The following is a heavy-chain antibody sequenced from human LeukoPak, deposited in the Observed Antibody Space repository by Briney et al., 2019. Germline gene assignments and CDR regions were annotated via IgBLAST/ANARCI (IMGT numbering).Heavy chain of an antibody. D-gene: IGHD3-22*01. CDR1: GYSITRGYF. V-gene: IGHV4-38-2*02. CDR2: MFHSGST. Sequence: SETLSLTCTVSGYSITRGYFWGWIRQSPGKGLEWIASMFHSGSTYYNPSLKSRVTMSVDTSKNQFSLKLNSVTAADTAVYYCARVVGYYDSSGYYGGYYYYMDVWGKGTTVTISS. J-gene: IGHJ6*03. CDR3: ARVVGYYDSSGYYGGYYYYMDV.